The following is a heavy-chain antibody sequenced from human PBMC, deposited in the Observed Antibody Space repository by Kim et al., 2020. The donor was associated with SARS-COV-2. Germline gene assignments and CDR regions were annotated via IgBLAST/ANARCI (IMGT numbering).Heavy chain of an antibody. CDR3: AGTGYCSSTSCYTIDY. CDR1: GFTFSSYG. V-gene: IGHV3-33*01. J-gene: IGHJ4*02. CDR2: IWYDGSNK. Sequence: GGSLRLSCAASGFTFSSYGMHWVRQAPGKGLEWVAVIWYDGSNKYYADSVKGRFTISRDNSKNTLYLQMNSLRAEDTAVYYCAGTGYCSSTSCYTIDYWGQGTLVTVSS. D-gene: IGHD2-2*02.